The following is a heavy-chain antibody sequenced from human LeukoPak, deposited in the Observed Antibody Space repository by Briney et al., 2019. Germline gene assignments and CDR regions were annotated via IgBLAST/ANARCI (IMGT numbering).Heavy chain of an antibody. CDR1: GGSISSHY. D-gene: IGHD5-18*01. Sequence: SETLSVTCTVPGGSISSHYWSAIRQPPGKGREWVGYMYDSMSTKDNPSLKSRVTLSSDTSKNQFCLRLISVTAADTAVYYCATIKRGNIYGYFDFWGQGILVTVSS. V-gene: IGHV4-59*11. J-gene: IGHJ4*02. CDR2: MYDSMST. CDR3: ATIKRGNIYGYFDF.